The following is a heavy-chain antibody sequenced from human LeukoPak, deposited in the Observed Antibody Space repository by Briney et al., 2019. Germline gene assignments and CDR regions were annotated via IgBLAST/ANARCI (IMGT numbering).Heavy chain of an antibody. J-gene: IGHJ4*02. CDR1: GGSISSSSYY. CDR2: IYHSGST. Sequence: SETLSLTCTVSGGSISSSSYYWGWIRQPPGKGLEWIGYIYHSGSTYYNPSLKSRVTISVDTSKNQFSLKLSSVTAADTAVYYCAREEVGALDYWGQGTLVTVSS. D-gene: IGHD1-26*01. CDR3: AREEVGALDY. V-gene: IGHV4-30-2*05.